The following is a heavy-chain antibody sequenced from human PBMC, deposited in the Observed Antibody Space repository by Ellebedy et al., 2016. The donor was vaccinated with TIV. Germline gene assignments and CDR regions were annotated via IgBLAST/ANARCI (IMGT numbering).Heavy chain of an antibody. V-gene: IGHV5-51*01. CDR3: ARGGWQLPGYDGSAHANFDY. J-gene: IGHJ4*02. D-gene: IGHD3-22*01. CDR2: IYPGDSET. CDR1: GYRFTGYW. Sequence: GESLKISCKGSGYRFTGYWIGWVRQMPGKGLEWMGIIYPGDSETRYSPSFQGQVTISGDKSISTVYLQWSSLKVSDTAMYYCARGGWQLPGYDGSAHANFDYWGQGTLVTVSS.